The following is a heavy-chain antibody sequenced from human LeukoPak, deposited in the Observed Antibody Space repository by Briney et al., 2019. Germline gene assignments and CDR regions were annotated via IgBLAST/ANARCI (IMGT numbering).Heavy chain of an antibody. CDR2: IYHEGST. D-gene: IGHD3-10*01. CDR3: ARPTSSGSYFY. Sequence: SETLSLTCGVSGGSISSSNRWSWVRQPPGKGLEWIGEIYHEGSTKYSPSLRSRVTISVDKSKNQFSLKLSSVTAADTAVYYCARPTSSGSYFYWGQGTLVTVSS. J-gene: IGHJ4*02. V-gene: IGHV4/OR15-8*01. CDR1: GGSISSSNR.